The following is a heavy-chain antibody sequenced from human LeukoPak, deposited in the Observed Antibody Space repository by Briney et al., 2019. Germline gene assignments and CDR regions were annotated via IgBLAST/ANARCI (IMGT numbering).Heavy chain of an antibody. D-gene: IGHD4-11*01. J-gene: IGHJ6*03. Sequence: SETLSLTCTVSGGSISSSYWTWIRQPPGKGLEWIGYVDHTGSTKFNPSLNGRVSISRDTSNNFFSLRLRSVTAADTAVYFCARGRVSSSTWYSTYYYFFYMDFWGKGTTVTVSS. CDR1: GGSISSSY. CDR3: ARGRVSSSTWYSTYYYFFYMDF. CDR2: VDHTGST. V-gene: IGHV4-59*01.